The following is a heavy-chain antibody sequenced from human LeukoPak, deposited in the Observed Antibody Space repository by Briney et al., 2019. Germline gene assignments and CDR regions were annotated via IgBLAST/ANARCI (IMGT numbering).Heavy chain of an antibody. CDR1: GGSFRGYY. J-gene: IGHJ4*02. V-gene: IGHV4-34*01. CDR3: ANGYSGYDFDY. D-gene: IGHD5-12*01. CDR2: INHSGST. Sequence: SETLSLTCAVYGGSFRGYYWSWIRQPPGKGLEWIGEINHSGSTNYNPSLKSRVTISVDTSKNQFSLKLSSVTAADTAVYYCANGYSGYDFDYWGQGTLVTVSS.